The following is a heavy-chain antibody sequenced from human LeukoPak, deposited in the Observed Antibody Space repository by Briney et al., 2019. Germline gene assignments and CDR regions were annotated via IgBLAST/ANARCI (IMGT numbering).Heavy chain of an antibody. Sequence: ASVKVSCKASGYTFTGYYMHWVRQAPGQGLEWMGWINPSSGGTYYAQKFQGRVTMTRDTSISTAYMELSRLRSDDTALYYCARGSLWGDGYNSAFDYWGQGTLVTVSS. V-gene: IGHV1-2*02. CDR1: GYTFTGYY. CDR3: ARGSLWGDGYNSAFDY. J-gene: IGHJ4*02. CDR2: INPSSGGT. D-gene: IGHD5-24*01.